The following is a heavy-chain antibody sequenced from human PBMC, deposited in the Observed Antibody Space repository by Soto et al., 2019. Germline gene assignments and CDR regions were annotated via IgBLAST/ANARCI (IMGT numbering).Heavy chain of an antibody. CDR2: IYYGGST. CDR3: ARDRGALGFYDSGGYYSYGMDV. D-gene: IGHD3-22*01. V-gene: IGHV4-30-4*01. Sequence: QVRLQESGPGRVKPSQTLSLTCSVSGGSIRSGDYYWSWIRQPPGKGLEWIGYIYYGGSTYYTPSLKSRPTITIDTSKKQVSLQLSSVTAADTAVYYCARDRGALGFYDSGGYYSYGMDVWGQGTTVTVSS. J-gene: IGHJ6*02. CDR1: GGSIRSGDYY.